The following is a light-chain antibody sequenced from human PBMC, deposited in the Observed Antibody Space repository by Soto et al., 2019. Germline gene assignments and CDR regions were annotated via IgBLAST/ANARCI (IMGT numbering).Light chain of an antibody. CDR1: QSISFY. Sequence: SQMPKTPSSLSASVGDRVTITCRASQSISFYLNWYQQKPGNAPEVLIYAASNLQTGVPSRFSGSGSGTDFTLTINSLQPEDFATYSCQQTSSTPITFGQGTRLEI. CDR3: QQTSSTPIT. V-gene: IGKV1-39*01. J-gene: IGKJ5*01. CDR2: AAS.